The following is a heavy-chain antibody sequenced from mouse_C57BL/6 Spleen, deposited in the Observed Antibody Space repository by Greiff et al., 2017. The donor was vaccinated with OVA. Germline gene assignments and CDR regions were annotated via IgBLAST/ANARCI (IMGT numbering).Heavy chain of an antibody. CDR1: GYTFTSYW. Sequence: QVQLQQPGAELVKPGASVKLSCKASGYTFTSYWMHWVKQRPGQGLEWIGMIHPNSGSTNYNEKFKSKATLTVDKSSSTAYMQRSSLTSEDSAVYYCAREEITTVAYWGQGTLVTVSA. CDR2: IHPNSGST. CDR3: AREEITTVAY. V-gene: IGHV1-64*01. J-gene: IGHJ3*01. D-gene: IGHD1-1*01.